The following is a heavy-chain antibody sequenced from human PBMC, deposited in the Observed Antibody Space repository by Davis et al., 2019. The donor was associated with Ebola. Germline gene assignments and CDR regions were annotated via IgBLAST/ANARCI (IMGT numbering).Heavy chain of an antibody. Sequence: SETLSLTCTVSGGSVSSGGYYWNWIRQPPGKGLEWIGYIYYSGSTDYSPSLRGRVTILVDRSKNQFSLTLSSVTAADTAVYYCARVAINTTGGGSWFDPWGQGTLVTVSS. J-gene: IGHJ5*02. D-gene: IGHD1-26*01. CDR2: IYYSGST. CDR3: ARVAINTTGGGSWFDP. V-gene: IGHV4-61*08. CDR1: GGSVSSGGYY.